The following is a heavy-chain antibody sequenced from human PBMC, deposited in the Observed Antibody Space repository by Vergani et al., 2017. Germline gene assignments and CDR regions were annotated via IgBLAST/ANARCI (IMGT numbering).Heavy chain of an antibody. CDR1: GGTFSSYA. CDR2: IIPILGIA. V-gene: IGHV1-69*04. Sequence: QFQLVQSGAEVKKPGSSVKVSCKASGGTFSSYALSWVRQAPGQGLEWMGRIIPILGIANYAQKFQGRVTITADKSTSTAYMELSSLRSEDTAVYYCAVGEAIPKVSXFDPWGQGTLVTVSS. J-gene: IGHJ5*02. D-gene: IGHD3-10*01. CDR3: AVGEAIPKVSXFDP.